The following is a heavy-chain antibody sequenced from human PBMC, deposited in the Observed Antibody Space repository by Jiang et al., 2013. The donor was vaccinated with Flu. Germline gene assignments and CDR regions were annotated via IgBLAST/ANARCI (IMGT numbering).Heavy chain of an antibody. D-gene: IGHD1-20*01. CDR2: IYHSGST. J-gene: IGHJ4*02. Sequence: LLKPSETLSLTCAVSGYSISSGYYWGWIRQPPGKGLEWIGSIYHSGSTYYNPSLKSRVTISVDTSKNQFSLKLSSVTAADTAVYYCARGHNWNDIYFDYWGQGTLVTVSS. CDR3: ARGHNWNDIYFDY. V-gene: IGHV4-38-2*01. CDR1: GYSISSGYY.